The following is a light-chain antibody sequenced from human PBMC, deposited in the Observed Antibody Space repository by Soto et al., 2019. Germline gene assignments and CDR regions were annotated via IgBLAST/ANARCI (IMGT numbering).Light chain of an antibody. CDR2: SGY. J-gene: IGKJ1*01. CDR3: QQRYSWLRV. CDR1: QSVSSS. Sequence: FVVTQSPDTLSLSPGEPATLSCRASQSVSSSVAWYQHKPGQSPRLVVYSGYKRSPGIPARFSGSGSGTDFTLTISSRESDDFAIYYCQQRYSWLRVFGPGTKVEVK. V-gene: IGKV3-11*01.